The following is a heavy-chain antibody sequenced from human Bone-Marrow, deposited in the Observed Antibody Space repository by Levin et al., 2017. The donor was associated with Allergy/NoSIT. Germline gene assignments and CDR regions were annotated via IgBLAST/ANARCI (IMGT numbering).Heavy chain of an antibody. J-gene: IGHJ6*03. V-gene: IGHV3-23*01. Sequence: QAGGSLRLSCAASGFTFTSYAMAWVRQAPGKGLESVSSIRGGGGGTYYADSVKGRFTISRDNSKTTLYLQMDSLRDEDTAIYYCAKYKGDGEPFAHYFYYYMDVWGKGTTVTVSS. CDR1: GFTFTSYA. CDR3: AKYKGDGEPFAHYFYYYMDV. CDR2: IRGGGGGT. D-gene: IGHD4-17*01.